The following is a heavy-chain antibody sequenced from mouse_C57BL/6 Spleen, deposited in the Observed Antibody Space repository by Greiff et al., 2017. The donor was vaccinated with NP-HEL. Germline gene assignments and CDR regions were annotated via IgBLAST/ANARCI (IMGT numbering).Heavy chain of an antibody. V-gene: IGHV1-81*01. D-gene: IGHD3-2*02. CDR2: IYPRSGNT. Sequence: VQLQESGAELARPGASVKLSCKASGYTFTSYGISWVKQRTGQGLEWIGEIYPRSGNTYYNEKFKGKATLTADKSSSTAYMELRSLTSEDSAVYFCARGDSSGHAADYWGQGTTLTVSS. CDR3: ARGDSSGHAADY. J-gene: IGHJ2*01. CDR1: GYTFTSYG.